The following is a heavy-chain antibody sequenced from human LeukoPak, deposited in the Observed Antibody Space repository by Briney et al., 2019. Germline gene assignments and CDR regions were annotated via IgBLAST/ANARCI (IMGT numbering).Heavy chain of an antibody. J-gene: IGHJ4*02. CDR2: ISCSGGST. CDR3: AKDRGGSYYYYDY. CDR1: GFTFSSCA. D-gene: IGHD1-26*01. V-gene: IGHV3-23*01. Sequence: GGSLRLSCAASGFTFSSCAMSWVRPAPGKGLEWVSGISCSGGSTHYADSVKGRFTISRDNSKNTLSLQMNSLRAEDTAVYYCAKDRGGSYYYYDYWGQGTLVTVSS.